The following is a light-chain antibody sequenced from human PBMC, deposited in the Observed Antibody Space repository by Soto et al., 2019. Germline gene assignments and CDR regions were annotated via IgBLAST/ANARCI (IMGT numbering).Light chain of an antibody. CDR3: SLYTSTSTVV. V-gene: IGLV2-18*01. CDR1: SSDVGSYNR. J-gene: IGLJ2*01. Sequence: QSVLTQPPSVSGSPGQSVTISCTGPSSDVGSYNRVSWYQQPPGTAPKLMIYEVSNRPSGVPDRFSGSKSGNTASLTISGLQAEDEADYYCSLYTSTSTVVFGGGTKLTVL. CDR2: EVS.